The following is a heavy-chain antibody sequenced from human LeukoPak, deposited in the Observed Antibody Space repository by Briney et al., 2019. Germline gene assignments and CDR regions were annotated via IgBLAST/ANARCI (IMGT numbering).Heavy chain of an antibody. D-gene: IGHD6-19*01. V-gene: IGHV3-7*03. J-gene: IGHJ4*02. CDR3: ARDRDWYSFDS. CDR2: IRQDGSEK. CDR1: GFTFSSYW. Sequence: GGSLRLSCTASGFTFSSYWMDWVRQAPGKGLEWVANIRQDGSEKYYVDSVKGRFTISRDNAKNSLYLQMNSLRAEDTAVYYCARDRDWYSFDSWGQGTLVTVSS.